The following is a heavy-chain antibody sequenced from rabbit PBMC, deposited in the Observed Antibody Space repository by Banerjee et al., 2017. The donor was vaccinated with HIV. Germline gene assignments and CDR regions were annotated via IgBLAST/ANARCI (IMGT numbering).Heavy chain of an antibody. CDR3: ASNIDGATIRYFNL. Sequence: QEQLVESGGGLVKPGASLTLTCTASGFSFTYTYYMCWVRQAPGKGLEWIACIYASRSGNTYYASWAKGRFTISKTSSTTVTLQMTSLTAADTATYFCASNIDGATIRYFNLWGPGTLVTVS. D-gene: IGHD2-1*01. CDR2: IYASRSGNT. V-gene: IGHV1S45*01. J-gene: IGHJ4*01. CDR1: GFSFTYTYY.